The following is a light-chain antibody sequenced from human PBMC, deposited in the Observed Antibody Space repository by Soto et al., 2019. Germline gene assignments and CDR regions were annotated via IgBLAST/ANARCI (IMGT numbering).Light chain of an antibody. CDR3: AAWDDSLNGYV. V-gene: IGLV1-44*01. CDR2: SNN. Sequence: QSVLTQPPSASGTPGQRVTMSCSGSNSNIGSNTVNWYQQLPRTAPKLLIYSNNQRPSGVPDRFSGSKSGTSASLAISGLQSEDEADYYCAAWDDSLNGYVFGTGTKLTVL. CDR1: NSNIGSNT. J-gene: IGLJ1*01.